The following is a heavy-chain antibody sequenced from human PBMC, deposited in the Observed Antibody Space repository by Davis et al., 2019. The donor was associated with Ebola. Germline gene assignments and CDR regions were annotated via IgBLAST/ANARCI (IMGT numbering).Heavy chain of an antibody. CDR1: GDSVSSNSAA. D-gene: IGHD3-22*01. CDR2: TNYRSKWYN. Sequence: PSETLSLTCAISGDSVSSNSAAWNWIRQSPSRGLEWLGRTNYRSKWYNDYAVSVKSRITINPDTSKNQFSLQLNSVTPEDTAIYYCAREGHYDSSPYNPFDYWGQGILVTVSS. CDR3: AREGHYDSSPYNPFDY. J-gene: IGHJ4*02. V-gene: IGHV6-1*01.